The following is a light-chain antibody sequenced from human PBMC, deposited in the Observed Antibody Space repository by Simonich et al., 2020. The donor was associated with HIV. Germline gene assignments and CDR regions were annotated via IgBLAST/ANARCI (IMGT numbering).Light chain of an antibody. CDR2: EDR. Sequence: QSALTQPASVSGSPGQSITISSTGTSSDVGTYKLFSWFQQHPGKAPKLMVYEDRKRPSGLSNRFSGSKSGNTASLTISGLQPEDEADYYCCSYAGSGTWVFGRGTKLTVL. V-gene: IGLV2-23*01. CDR3: CSYAGSGTWV. J-gene: IGLJ3*02. CDR1: SSDVGTYKL.